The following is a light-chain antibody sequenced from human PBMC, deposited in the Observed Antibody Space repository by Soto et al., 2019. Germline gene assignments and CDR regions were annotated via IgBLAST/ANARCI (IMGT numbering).Light chain of an antibody. Sequence: DIQLTQSPSSLSASVGDRVTITCRASQGISNYLAWYQQKSGKAPKLLIYAASTLQSGVPSRFSGSASGTYFTLTISSLQPEDVATYDCQKYDSSPRTFGRGTKVEI. J-gene: IGKJ1*01. CDR2: AAS. V-gene: IGKV1-27*01. CDR1: QGISNY. CDR3: QKYDSSPRT.